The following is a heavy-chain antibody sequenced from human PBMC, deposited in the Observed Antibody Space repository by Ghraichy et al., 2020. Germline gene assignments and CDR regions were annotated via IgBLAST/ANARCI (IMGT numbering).Heavy chain of an antibody. J-gene: IGHJ5*02. CDR1: GFTFRSSW. Sequence: LSLTCAASGFTFRSSWMSWVRQAPGKGPEWVANIQQDGSEKYYLDSVKGRFTVSRDNAKNSLYLQMNSLRAEDTALYYCARIRGYSGYESVGWFDPWGQGTLVTVSS. V-gene: IGHV3-7*05. CDR3: ARIRGYSGYESVGWFDP. CDR2: IQQDGSEK. D-gene: IGHD5-12*01.